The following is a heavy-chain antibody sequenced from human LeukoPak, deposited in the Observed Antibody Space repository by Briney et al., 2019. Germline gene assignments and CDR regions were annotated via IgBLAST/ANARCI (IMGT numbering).Heavy chain of an antibody. J-gene: IGHJ4*02. CDR2: INPNSGGT. Sequence: ASVKVSCKASGYTFTGYYMHWVRQAPGQGLEWMGRINPNSGGTNYAQKFQGRVTMTRDTSISTAYMGLSRLRSDDTAVYYCARDLKFGYSSSWYTYWGQGTLVTVSS. V-gene: IGHV1-2*06. CDR1: GYTFTGYY. CDR3: ARDLKFGYSSSWYTY. D-gene: IGHD6-13*01.